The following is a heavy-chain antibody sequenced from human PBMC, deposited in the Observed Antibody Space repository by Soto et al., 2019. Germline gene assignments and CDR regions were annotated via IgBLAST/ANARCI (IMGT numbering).Heavy chain of an antibody. J-gene: IGHJ6*02. D-gene: IGHD2-15*01. CDR3: ARTIVVVVAARTKYYSYGMDV. Sequence: SVTVSCTASGGTFSSYAISWVRQAPGQGLEWMGGIIPIFGTANYAQRFQGRVTITADESTSTAYMELSSLRSEDTAVYYCARTIVVVVAARTKYYSYGMDVWGQGTTVTVSS. CDR1: GGTFSSYA. CDR2: IIPIFGTA. V-gene: IGHV1-69*13.